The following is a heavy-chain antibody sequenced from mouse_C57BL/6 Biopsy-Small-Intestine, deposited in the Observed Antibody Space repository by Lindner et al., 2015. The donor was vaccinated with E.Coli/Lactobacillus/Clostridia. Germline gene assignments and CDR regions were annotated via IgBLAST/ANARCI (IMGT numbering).Heavy chain of an antibody. Sequence: SVKVSCKTSGGTLSNYDVAWVRQAPGQGLEWMGGIIPIFGTANYAPKFHGRVTITADESTSIAYMELSSLRSEDTAVYYCATGWVVPYFEYWGQGTLVTVSS. CDR2: IIPIFGTA. CDR1: GGTLSNYD. J-gene: IGHJ4*01. CDR3: ATGWVVPYFEY. V-gene: IGHV1-81*01. D-gene: IGHD1-1*02.